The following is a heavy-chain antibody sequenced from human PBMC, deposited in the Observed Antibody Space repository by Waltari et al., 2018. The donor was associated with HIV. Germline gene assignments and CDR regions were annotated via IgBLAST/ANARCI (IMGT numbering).Heavy chain of an antibody. J-gene: IGHJ3*01. V-gene: IGHV3-23*01. CDR3: AKSMRDLRPSAFDV. Sequence: EVQLLESGGGLVQPRGSLRLSCKASGFTFSTFAMSCVRQAPGKGPEWVSALSGSGSTAAYADYVKGRFTISRDFSNNTLFLQMNNLRAEDTAVYFCAKSMRDLRPSAFDVWGQGTMVAISS. CDR1: GFTFSTFA. D-gene: IGHD2-8*01. CDR2: LSGSGSTA.